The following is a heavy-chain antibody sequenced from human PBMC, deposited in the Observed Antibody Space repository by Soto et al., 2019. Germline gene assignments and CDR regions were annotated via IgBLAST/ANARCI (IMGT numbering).Heavy chain of an antibody. CDR2: IYYSGST. CDR3: ATSIVGVSY. Sequence: SETLSLTCTVSGGSISSSSYYWGWIRQPPGKGLEWIGSIYYSGSTYYNPSLKSRVTISVDTSKNQFSLKLSSVTAADTAVYYCATSIVGVSYWGQGTLVTVSS. CDR1: GGSISSSSYY. V-gene: IGHV4-39*01. D-gene: IGHD1-26*01. J-gene: IGHJ4*02.